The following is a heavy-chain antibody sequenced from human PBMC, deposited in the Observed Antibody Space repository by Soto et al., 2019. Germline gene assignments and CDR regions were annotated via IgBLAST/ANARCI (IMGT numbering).Heavy chain of an antibody. Sequence: ASVKVSCKASGYTFTGYYMHWVRQAPGQGLEWMGWINPKSGGTLYAQKFQGRVTMTRDTSISTAYMELSRLRSDDTAVYYCARGGTFAYDTSGYSVYWGQGTLVTVSS. CDR1: GYTFTGYY. J-gene: IGHJ4*02. D-gene: IGHD3-22*01. CDR3: ARGGTFAYDTSGYSVY. V-gene: IGHV1-2*02. CDR2: INPKSGGT.